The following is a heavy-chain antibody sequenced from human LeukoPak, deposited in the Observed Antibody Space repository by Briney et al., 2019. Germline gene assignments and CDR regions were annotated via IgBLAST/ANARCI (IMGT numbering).Heavy chain of an antibody. J-gene: IGHJ4*02. D-gene: IGHD5-12*01. CDR3: ARGATAYFDS. Sequence: SQTLSLTCAISGDSVSSDSAAWNWVRQSPSRGLEWLGRTYYRSKWYYNYAVSVKSRITISPDTSKNQFSLQLNSVTPEDTAVYYCARGATAYFDSWGQGTLVTVSS. V-gene: IGHV6-1*01. CDR2: TYYRSKWYY. CDR1: GDSVSSDSAA.